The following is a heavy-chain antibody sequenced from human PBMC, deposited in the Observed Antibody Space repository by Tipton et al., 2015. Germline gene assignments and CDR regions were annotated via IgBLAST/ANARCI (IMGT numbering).Heavy chain of an antibody. CDR3: ARARGRHGGLFDS. D-gene: IGHD4-23*01. Sequence: TLSLTCTVSSDSISKYYWSWIRQPPGKELEWIGYIQYSGSTNYNPSLKSRVTISVDTSKTQFSLKMRSVTASDTAVYYWARARGRHGGLFDSWGQGILVTVSS. J-gene: IGHJ4*02. V-gene: IGHV4-59*01. CDR1: SDSISKYY. CDR2: IQYSGST.